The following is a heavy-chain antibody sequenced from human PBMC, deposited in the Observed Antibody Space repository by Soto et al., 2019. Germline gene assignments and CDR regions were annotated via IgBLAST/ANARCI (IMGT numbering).Heavy chain of an antibody. J-gene: IGHJ5*01. V-gene: IGHV1-69*01. D-gene: IGHD6-13*01. CDR3: ARASIHGSSWYFWFDP. Sequence: QVQLVQSGAEVRKPGSSVKVSCKASGGTFSRYAINWVRQAPGQGLEWMGGIIPMFGTTNYAQKSKGRVTITADESTSTVYMELNTLRSEDAAVYYCARASIHGSSWYFWFDPWGQGTLVTVSS. CDR2: IIPMFGTT. CDR1: GGTFSRYA.